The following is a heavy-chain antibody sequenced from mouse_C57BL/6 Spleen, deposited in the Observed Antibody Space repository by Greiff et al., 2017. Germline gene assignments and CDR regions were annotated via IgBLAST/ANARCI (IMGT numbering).Heavy chain of an antibody. Sequence: EVKLVESGPGLVKPSQSLSLTCSVTGYSITSGYYWNWIRQFPGNKLEWMGYISYDGSHNYNPSLKNRISITRDTSKNQFFLKLNSVTTEDTATYYCARGGDYDGYWYFDVWGTGTTVTVSS. CDR3: ARGGDYDGYWYFDV. CDR2: ISYDGSH. J-gene: IGHJ1*03. D-gene: IGHD2-4*01. CDR1: GYSITSGYY. V-gene: IGHV3-6*01.